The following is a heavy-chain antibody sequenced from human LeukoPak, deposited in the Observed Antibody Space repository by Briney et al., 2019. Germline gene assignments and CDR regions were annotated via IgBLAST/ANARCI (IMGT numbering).Heavy chain of an antibody. CDR3: ARPYSSGWYTGDAFDI. CDR1: GYTFTSYA. D-gene: IGHD6-19*01. J-gene: IGHJ3*02. CDR2: INAGNGNT. Sequence: ASVKVSYKASGYTFTSYAMHWVRQATGQRLEWMGRINAGNGNTKYSQKFQGRVTITRDTSASTAYMELSSLGSEDTAVYYCARPYSSGWYTGDAFDIWGQGTMVTVSS. V-gene: IGHV1-3*01.